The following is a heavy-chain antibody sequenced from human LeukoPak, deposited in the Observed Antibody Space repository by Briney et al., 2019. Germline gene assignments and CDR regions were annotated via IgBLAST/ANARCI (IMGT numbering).Heavy chain of an antibody. J-gene: IGHJ4*02. D-gene: IGHD1-26*01. CDR1: GYTFTSYG. CDR2: ISAYNGNT. Sequence: ASVKVSCKASGYTFTSYGISWVRQAPGQGLEWMGWISAYNGNTNYAQKLQGRVTMTTDTSTSTAYMELRSLRSDDTAVYYCARDSVGLGANTSWALDYWGQGTLVTVSS. CDR3: ARDSVGLGANTSWALDY. V-gene: IGHV1-18*01.